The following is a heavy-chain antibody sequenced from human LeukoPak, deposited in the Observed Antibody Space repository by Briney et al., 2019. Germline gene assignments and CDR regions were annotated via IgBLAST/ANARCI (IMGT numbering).Heavy chain of an antibody. CDR1: GGSISNYY. CDR2: IYYSGST. Sequence: SETLSLTCTVSGGSISNYYWNWIRQPPGQGLEWIGHIYYSGSTNYNPSLKSRVTMSVDTPENQFSLTLTSVTATDTAVYYCASALVVAGLTDWGLGTLVTVSS. CDR3: ASALVVAGLTD. V-gene: IGHV4-59*01. D-gene: IGHD6-19*01. J-gene: IGHJ4*02.